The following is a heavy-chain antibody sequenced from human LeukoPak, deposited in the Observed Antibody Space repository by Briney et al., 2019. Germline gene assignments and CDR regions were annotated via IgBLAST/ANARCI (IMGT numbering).Heavy chain of an antibody. CDR2: INPNSGGT. CDR1: GYTFTSYG. D-gene: IGHD3-10*01. J-gene: IGHJ4*02. Sequence: ASVKVSCKASGYTFTSYGISWVRQAPGQGLEWMGWINPNSGGTNSSQKFQDRVTLTRDTSISTAYMELGSLRSDDTAIYYCARAYGSGSSYHPDYRGQGTLVTVSS. V-gene: IGHV1-2*02. CDR3: ARAYGSGSSYHPDY.